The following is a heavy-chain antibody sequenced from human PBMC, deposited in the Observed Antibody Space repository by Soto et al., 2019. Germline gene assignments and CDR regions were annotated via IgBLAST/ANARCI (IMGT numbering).Heavy chain of an antibody. J-gene: IGHJ5*02. V-gene: IGHV4-4*07. D-gene: IGHD3-3*01. CDR2: IYTSGST. CDR1: GGSISSYY. CDR3: ARDRRRYDFWSVYHNWFDP. Sequence: QVQLQESGPGLVKPSETLSLTCTVSGGSISSYYWSWIRQPAGQGLEWIGRIYTSGSTNYNPSLKSRVTMSVDTSQNQFSLKPSSVTAADTAVYYCARDRRRYDFWSVYHNWFDPGGQGTLVTVSS.